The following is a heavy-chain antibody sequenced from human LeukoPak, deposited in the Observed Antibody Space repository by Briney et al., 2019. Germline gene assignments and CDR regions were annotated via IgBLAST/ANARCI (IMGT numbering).Heavy chain of an antibody. CDR2: MNPNSDNT. J-gene: IGHJ6*03. D-gene: IGHD3-16*01. V-gene: IGHV1-8*03. CDR3: ARGRNWGDLARAINYYYYYMDV. CDR1: GYTFTSYD. Sequence: GASVKVSCKASGYTFTSYDINWVRQATGQGLEWMGWMNPNSDNTGYAQKFQGRVTITRNTSISTAYMELSSLRSEDTAVYYCARGRNWGDLARAINYYYYYMDVRGKGTTVTVSS.